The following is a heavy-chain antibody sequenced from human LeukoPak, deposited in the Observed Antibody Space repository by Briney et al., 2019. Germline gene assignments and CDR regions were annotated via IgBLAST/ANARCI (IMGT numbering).Heavy chain of an antibody. CDR1: GGSISSYY. D-gene: IGHD2-2*01. V-gene: IGHV4-4*07. CDR3: ARDAGVGYCSSTSCRSDY. CDR2: IYTSGST. J-gene: IGHJ4*02. Sequence: SETLSLTCTVSGGSISSYYWSWIRQPAGKGLEWIGRIYTSGSTNYNPSLKSRVTMSVDTSKNQFSLKLSSVTAADTAVYYCARDAGVGYCSSTSCRSDYWGQGTLVTVSS.